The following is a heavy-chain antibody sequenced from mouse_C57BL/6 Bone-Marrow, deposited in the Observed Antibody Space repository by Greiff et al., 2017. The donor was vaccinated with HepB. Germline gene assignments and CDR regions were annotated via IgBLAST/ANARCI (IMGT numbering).Heavy chain of an antibody. J-gene: IGHJ3*01. CDR1: GFSLSTSNMG. V-gene: IGHV8-5*01. CDR3: AQIGATRGWGWFAY. D-gene: IGHD2-14*01. CDR2: IWWNDDK. Sequence: QVTLKECGPGLLQPSQTLSLTCSFSGFSLSTSNMGIGWIRQPSGMGLVWLVHIWWNDDKYYNPSLKSRLTISKDTSNNQVFLKITSVDTADTATYYSAQIGATRGWGWFAYWGQGTLVTVSA.